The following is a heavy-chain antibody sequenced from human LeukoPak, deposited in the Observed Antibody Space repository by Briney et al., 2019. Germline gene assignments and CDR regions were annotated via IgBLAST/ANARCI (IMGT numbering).Heavy chain of an antibody. Sequence: ATVKISCKVSGYTFTDYYMHWVQQAPGKGLEWMGLVDPEDGETIYAEKFQGRVTITADTSTDTAYMELSSLRSEDTAVYYCATALVVPAAMGNTWFDPWGQGTLVTVSS. CDR3: ATALVVPAAMGNTWFDP. V-gene: IGHV1-69-2*01. CDR2: VDPEDGET. J-gene: IGHJ5*02. CDR1: GYTFTDYY. D-gene: IGHD2-2*01.